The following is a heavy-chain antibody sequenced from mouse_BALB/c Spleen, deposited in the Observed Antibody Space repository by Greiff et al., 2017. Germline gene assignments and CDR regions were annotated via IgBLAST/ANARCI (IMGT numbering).Heavy chain of an antibody. J-gene: IGHJ2*01. CDR1: GYSITSDYA. CDR2: ISYSGST. CDR3: ARSGIYYGNYYFDY. D-gene: IGHD2-1*01. Sequence: VQLKESGPGLVKPSQSLSLTCTVTGYSITSDYAWNWIRQFPGNKLEWMGYISYSGSTSYNPSLKSRISITRDTSKNQFFLQLNSVTTEDTATYYCARSGIYYGNYYFDYWGQGTTLTVSS. V-gene: IGHV3-2*02.